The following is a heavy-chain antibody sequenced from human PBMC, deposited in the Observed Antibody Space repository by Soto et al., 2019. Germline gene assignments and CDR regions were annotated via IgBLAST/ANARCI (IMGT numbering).Heavy chain of an antibody. CDR1: GFTFSSYG. CDR2: ISYDGSNK. Sequence: QVQLVESGGGVVQPGRSLRLSCAASGFTFSSYGMHWVRQAPGKGLEWVAVISYDGSNKYYADSVKGRFTISRDNSKNTRYLQMNSLRAEDTAVDYCAKDRFRIAVAAPFDSWGQGTLVTVSS. CDR3: AKDRFRIAVAAPFDS. D-gene: IGHD6-19*01. J-gene: IGHJ4*02. V-gene: IGHV3-30*18.